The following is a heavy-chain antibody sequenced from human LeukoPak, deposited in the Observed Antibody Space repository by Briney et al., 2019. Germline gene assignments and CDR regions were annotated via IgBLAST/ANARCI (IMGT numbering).Heavy chain of an antibody. CDR1: GFTFSSYA. J-gene: IGHJ4*02. D-gene: IGHD3-22*01. CDR3: AKVGTMIVVVIS. CDR2: ISGSGGST. V-gene: IGHV3-23*01. Sequence: GGSLKLSCAASGFTFSSYAMSWVRQAPGKGLEWVSAISGSGGSTYYADSVKGRFTISRDNSKNTLYLQMNSLRAEDTAVYYCAKVGTMIVVVISWGQGTLVTVSS.